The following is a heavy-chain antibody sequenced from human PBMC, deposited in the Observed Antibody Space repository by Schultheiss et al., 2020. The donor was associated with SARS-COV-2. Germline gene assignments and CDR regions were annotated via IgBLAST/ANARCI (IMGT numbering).Heavy chain of an antibody. J-gene: IGHJ4*02. Sequence: GESLKISCAASGFTFSSYAMSWVRQAPGKGLEWVSAISGSGGSTYYADSVKGRFTISRDNSKNTLYLQMNSLRAEDTAVYYCAKGRLSSSRYYFDYWGQGTLVTVSS. CDR1: GFTFSSYA. CDR2: ISGSGGST. V-gene: IGHV3-23*01. CDR3: AKGRLSSSRYYFDY. D-gene: IGHD6-6*01.